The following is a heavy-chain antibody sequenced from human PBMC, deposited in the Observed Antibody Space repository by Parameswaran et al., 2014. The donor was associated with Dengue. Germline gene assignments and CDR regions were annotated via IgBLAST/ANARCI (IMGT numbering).Heavy chain of an antibody. CDR1: GGSISSSSYY. Sequence: ASETLSLTCTVSGGSISSSSYYWGWIRQPPGKGLEWIGSIYYSGITYYNPSLKSRVTISVDTSKNQFSLRLSSVTAADTAVYYCARRSPVTGPIDYWGQGTLVTVSS. CDR2: IYYSGIT. V-gene: IGHV4-39*01. J-gene: IGHJ4*02. D-gene: IGHD4-17*01. CDR3: ARRSPVTGPIDY.